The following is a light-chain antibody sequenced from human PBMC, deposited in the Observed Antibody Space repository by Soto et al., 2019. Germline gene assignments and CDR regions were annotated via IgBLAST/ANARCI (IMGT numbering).Light chain of an antibody. CDR2: GAS. CDR3: NQYGSSPQT. Sequence: EIVLTQSPGTLSLSPGERATLSCRASQSVSSSYLAWYQQKPGQAPRLLIYGASSRATGIQDRFTGSGSGTDFTLTIRRLEPEDFAVFYCNQYGSSPQTFGQGTKVDIK. V-gene: IGKV3-20*01. CDR1: QSVSSSY. J-gene: IGKJ1*01.